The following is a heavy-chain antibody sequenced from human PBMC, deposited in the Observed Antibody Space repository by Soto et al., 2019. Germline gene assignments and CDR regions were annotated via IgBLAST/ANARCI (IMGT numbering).Heavy chain of an antibody. CDR2: ISNDGSNK. J-gene: IGHJ6*02. Sequence: PGGSLRLSCAASGFSFSTYGMHWVRQAPGKGLEWVAFISNDGSNKYHADSVKGRFTISRDNSKNTLYLQMNSLRAEDTAVYYCAREAPYYGMDVWGQGTTVTVPS. CDR1: GFSFSTYG. CDR3: AREAPYYGMDV. V-gene: IGHV3-30*03.